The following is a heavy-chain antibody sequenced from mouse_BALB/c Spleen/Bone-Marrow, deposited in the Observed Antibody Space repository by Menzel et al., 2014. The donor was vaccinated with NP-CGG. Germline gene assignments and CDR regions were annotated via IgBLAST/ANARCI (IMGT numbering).Heavy chain of an antibody. CDR3: RGGGGFAY. CDR2: FHPYNDDT. V-gene: IGHV1-47*01. J-gene: IGHJ3*01. CDR1: GYTFTTYP. Sequence: VQLQQSGAELVKPGASVKMSCKAFGYTFTTYPIEWMKQNHGKSLEWIGNFHPYNDDTKYNEKFKGKAKLTVEKSSSTVYLELSRLKSDDFGFYCWRGGGGFAYWGQGTLVTVSA.